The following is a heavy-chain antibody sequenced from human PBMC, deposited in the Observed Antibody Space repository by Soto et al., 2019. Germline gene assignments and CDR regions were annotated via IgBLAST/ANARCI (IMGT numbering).Heavy chain of an antibody. CDR3: ARLVYDSSGYRPG. V-gene: IGHV4-39*01. J-gene: IGHJ4*02. CDR2: IYYSGSI. Sequence: PSETLSLTCSVSGGSISSSSYYWGWIRQPPGKGLEWIGSIYYSGSIYYNPSLKSRVTISVDTSKNQFSLKLSSVTAADTAVYYGARLVYDSSGYRPGWGQGNLVTFSS. D-gene: IGHD3-22*01. CDR1: GGSISSSSYY.